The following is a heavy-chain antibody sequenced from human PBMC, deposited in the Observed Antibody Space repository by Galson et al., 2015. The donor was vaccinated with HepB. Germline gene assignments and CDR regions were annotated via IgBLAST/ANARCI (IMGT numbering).Heavy chain of an antibody. V-gene: IGHV3-23*01. CDR1: GFTFSDYA. J-gene: IGHJ4*02. CDR2: ISESGDNI. Sequence: SLRLSCATSGFTFSDYAMNWVRQAPGKGLEWVSSISESGDNIKYADSVRGRFTISRDNSRSTLYLQMNSLRAEDTAIYYCAMLFTTISSPVDYWGQGTLVTVAS. D-gene: IGHD5-12*01. CDR3: AMLFTTISSPVDY.